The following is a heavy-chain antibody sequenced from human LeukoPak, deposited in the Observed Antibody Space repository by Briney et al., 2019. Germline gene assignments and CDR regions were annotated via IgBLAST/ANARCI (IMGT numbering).Heavy chain of an antibody. CDR3: ARATNYDNEI. J-gene: IGHJ4*02. Sequence: SETLSLTCTVSGGSISSYYWSWIRQPPGKGLEWIGYIYYSGSTNYNPSLKSRVTISVDTSKNQFSLKLSSVTAADTAVYYCARATNYDNEIWGQGTLVTVSS. CDR1: GGSISSYY. CDR2: IYYSGST. D-gene: IGHD3-9*01. V-gene: IGHV4-59*01.